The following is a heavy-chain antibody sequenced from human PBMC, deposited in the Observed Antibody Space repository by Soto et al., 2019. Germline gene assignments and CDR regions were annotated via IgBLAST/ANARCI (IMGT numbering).Heavy chain of an antibody. V-gene: IGHV4-34*01. Sequence: SETLSLTCAVYGGSFSGYYWTWIRQPLGTGLEWIGEINHSGSTNYNPSLKSRVTISVDTSKNQFSLKLSSVTAADTAVYYCAREAPGSSWFDPWGQGTLVTV. J-gene: IGHJ5*02. D-gene: IGHD6-13*01. CDR3: AREAPGSSWFDP. CDR1: GGSFSGYY. CDR2: INHSGST.